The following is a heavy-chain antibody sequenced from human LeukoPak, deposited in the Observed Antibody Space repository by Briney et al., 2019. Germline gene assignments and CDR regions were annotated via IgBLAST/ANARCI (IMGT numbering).Heavy chain of an antibody. CDR3: AKDMRFDWTPYYFDY. Sequence: GGSLRLSCAASGFTFSSHLMHWVRQAPGKGLEWVSAISGSGGSTYYADSVKGRFTISRDNSKNTLYLQMNSLRAEDTAVYYCAKDMRFDWTPYYFDYWGQGTLVTVSS. V-gene: IGHV3-23*01. CDR1: GFTFSSHL. D-gene: IGHD3-9*01. CDR2: ISGSGGST. J-gene: IGHJ4*02.